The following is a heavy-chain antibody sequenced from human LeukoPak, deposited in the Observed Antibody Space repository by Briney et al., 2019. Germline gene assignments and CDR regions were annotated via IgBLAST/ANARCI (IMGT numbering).Heavy chain of an antibody. CDR3: TRGGTTLDY. CDR1: GFTFSSYW. CDR2: INTDGSNT. J-gene: IGHJ4*02. Sequence: SGGSLRLSCAASGFTFSSYWIHWVRQAPGKGLVWVSRINTDGSNTAYADSVKGRFTIPRDNAKNTLYLQMNSLRAEDTAVYYCTRGGTTLDYWGQGTLVTVSS. V-gene: IGHV3-74*01. D-gene: IGHD1-7*01.